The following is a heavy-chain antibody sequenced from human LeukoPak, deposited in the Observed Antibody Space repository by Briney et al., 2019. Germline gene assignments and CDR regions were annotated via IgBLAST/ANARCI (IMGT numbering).Heavy chain of an antibody. CDR1: GFTFDDYA. J-gene: IGHJ3*02. D-gene: IGHD5-12*01. V-gene: IGHV3-9*01. CDR3: AKDIGYSGYDSAFDI. CDR2: ISWNSGSI. Sequence: GGSLRLSCAASGFTFDDYAMHWVRQAPGKGLEWVSGISWNSGSIGYADSVKGRFTISRDNAKNSLYPQMNSLRAEDTALYYCAKDIGYSGYDSAFDIWGQGTMVTVSS.